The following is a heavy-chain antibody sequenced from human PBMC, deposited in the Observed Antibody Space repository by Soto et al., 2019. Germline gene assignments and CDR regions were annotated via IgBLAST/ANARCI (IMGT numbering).Heavy chain of an antibody. CDR1: GFTFSSYD. D-gene: IGHD5-12*01. Sequence: GGSLRLSCVASGFTFSSYDMHWVRQATGKGLEWVSAIGTAGDTYYPGSVKGRFTISRENAKNSLYLQMNSLRAEDTAVYYCARGPGYSGYDARLDAFDIWGQGTMVTVSS. CDR3: ARGPGYSGYDARLDAFDI. J-gene: IGHJ3*02. CDR2: IGTAGDT. V-gene: IGHV3-13*01.